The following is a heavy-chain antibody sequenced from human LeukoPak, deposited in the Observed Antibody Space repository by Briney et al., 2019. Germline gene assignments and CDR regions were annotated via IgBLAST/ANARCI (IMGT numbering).Heavy chain of an antibody. CDR2: MYYSGSS. CDR3: TRAGPREYSGCDL. J-gene: IGHJ3*01. D-gene: IGHD5-12*01. CDR1: GGSISSSSYY. Sequence: PSETLSLTCTVSGGSISSSSYYWGWIRQPPGKGLEWIGSMYYSGSSDYNPSLKSRVTISVDTSKNQFSLRLTSVTAADTAVYYCTRAGPREYSGCDLWGQGTMVTVSS. V-gene: IGHV4-39*07.